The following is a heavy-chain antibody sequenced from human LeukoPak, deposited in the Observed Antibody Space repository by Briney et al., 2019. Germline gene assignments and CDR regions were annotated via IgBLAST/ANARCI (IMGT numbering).Heavy chain of an antibody. V-gene: IGHV1-46*01. CDR3: AREVTGHGGSYFVHAFDI. CDR1: GYTFTSYY. Sequence: ASVKVSCKASGYTFTSYYMHWVRQAPGQGLEWMGIINPSGGSTSYAQKFQGRVTMTRDTSTSTVYMELRSLRSDDTAVYYCAREVTGHGGSYFVHAFDIWGQGTMVTVSS. J-gene: IGHJ3*02. D-gene: IGHD1-26*01. CDR2: INPSGGST.